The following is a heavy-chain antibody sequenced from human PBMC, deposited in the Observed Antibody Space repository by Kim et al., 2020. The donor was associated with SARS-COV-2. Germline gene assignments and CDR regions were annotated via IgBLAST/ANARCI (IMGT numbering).Heavy chain of an antibody. Sequence: SETLSLTCTVSGGSISSSSYYWGWIRQPPGKGLEWIGSIYYSGSTYYNPSLKSRVTISVDTSKNQFSLKLSSVTAAHTAVYYCARQSRYSPDFDYWGQGTLVTVAS. CDR2: IYYSGST. V-gene: IGHV4-39*01. CDR1: GGSISSSSYY. CDR3: ARQSRYSPDFDY. D-gene: IGHD6-13*01. J-gene: IGHJ4*02.